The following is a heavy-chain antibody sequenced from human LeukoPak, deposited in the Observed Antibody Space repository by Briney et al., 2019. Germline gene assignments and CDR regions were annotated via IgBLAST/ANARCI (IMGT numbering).Heavy chain of an antibody. J-gene: IGHJ4*02. D-gene: IGHD3-3*01. CDR1: GGSISSSNYY. Sequence: KPSETLSLICTVSGGSISSSNYYWGWIRQPPGKGLEWIWSSAYYNPSLRRRVTISVDKSKDHFSLRLSSVTAADTAVYYCARHTYDFWSGYPSPVDYWGQGTLVTVSS. CDR2: SA. CDR3: ARHTYDFWSGYPSPVDY. V-gene: IGHV4-39*01.